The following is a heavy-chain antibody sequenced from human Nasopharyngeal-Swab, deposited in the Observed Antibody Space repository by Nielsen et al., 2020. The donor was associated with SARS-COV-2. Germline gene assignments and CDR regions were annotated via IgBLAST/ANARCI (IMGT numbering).Heavy chain of an antibody. CDR1: GFTFSDYY. V-gene: IGHV3-11*04. J-gene: IGHJ4*02. Sequence: GESLKISCAASGFTFSDYYMSWIRQAPGKGLEWVSYISSSGSTIYYADSVKGRFTISRDNAKNSLYLQMNSLRAEDTAVYYCARSNGDDYGDPQESYYFDYWGRGTLVTVSS. CDR3: ARSNGDDYGDPQESYYFDY. CDR2: ISSSGSTI. D-gene: IGHD4-17*01.